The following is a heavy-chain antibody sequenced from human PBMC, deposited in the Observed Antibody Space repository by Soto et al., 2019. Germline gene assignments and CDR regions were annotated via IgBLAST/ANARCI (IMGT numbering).Heavy chain of an antibody. J-gene: IGHJ4*02. V-gene: IGHV4-30-4*01. CDR2: IYYSGST. CDR1: GGSISSGDYY. Sequence: QVQLQESGPGLVKPSQTLSLTCTVSGGSISSGDYYWSWIRQPPGKGLEWIGYIYYSGSTYYNPSLKSRVTLSVDTSKHQFPLKLSSVTAADTAVYYCARDGSGYLFDYWGQGTLVTVSS. CDR3: ARDGSGYLFDY. D-gene: IGHD3-22*01.